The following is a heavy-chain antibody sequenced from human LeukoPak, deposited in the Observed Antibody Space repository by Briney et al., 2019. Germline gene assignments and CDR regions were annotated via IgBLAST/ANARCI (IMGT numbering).Heavy chain of an antibody. CDR2: INPNSGGT. D-gene: IGHD6-13*01. J-gene: IGHJ4*02. V-gene: IGHV1-2*02. CDR3: ARDREAAAGMGALDY. Sequence: GASVKVSCKASGYTFTGYYMHWVRQAPGQGLEWMGWINPNSGGTNYAQKFQGRVTMTRDTSISTAYMELSRLRSDDTAVYYCARDREAAAGMGALDYWGRGTLVTVSS. CDR1: GYTFTGYY.